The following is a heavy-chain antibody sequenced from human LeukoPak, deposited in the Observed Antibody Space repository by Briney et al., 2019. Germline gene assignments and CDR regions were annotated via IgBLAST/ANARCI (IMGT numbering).Heavy chain of an antibody. CDR3: VRESSVWIGPGIGRPLDV. V-gene: IGHV3-7*01. Sequence: GGSLRLSCAASGFTFSSYTMNWVRQAPGRGLEWVANIKEDGSDKQYVDSVQGRFTISRDSAENSLYLQMNSLRAEDTAVYYCVRESSVWIGPGIGRPLDVWGKGTAVTVSS. CDR1: GFTFSSYT. CDR2: IKEDGSDK. J-gene: IGHJ6*04. D-gene: IGHD3-16*01.